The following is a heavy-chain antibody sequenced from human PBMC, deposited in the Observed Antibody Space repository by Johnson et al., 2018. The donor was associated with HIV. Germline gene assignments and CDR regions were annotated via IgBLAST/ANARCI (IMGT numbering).Heavy chain of an antibody. CDR3: ARADGSGSYFGFEI. CDR2: INWNSGTI. Sequence: VESGGGLVQPGRSLRLSCAASGFTFDDYAMHWVRQVPGKGLDWVSGINWNSGTIGYADSVKGRFTISRDSSKNTVYLQMNSLRAEDTAIYYCARADGSGSYFGFEIWGQGTMVTVSS. D-gene: IGHD3-10*01. V-gene: IGHV3-9*01. CDR1: GFTFDDYA. J-gene: IGHJ3*02.